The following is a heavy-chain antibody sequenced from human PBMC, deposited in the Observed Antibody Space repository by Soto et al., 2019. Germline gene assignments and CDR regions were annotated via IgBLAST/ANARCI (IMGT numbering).Heavy chain of an antibody. Sequence: QVQLVQSGAEVKKPGASVKVSCKASGYTFTSYDINWVRQATGQGLEWMGWMNPNTGNTDFAQKFQGRVTMTRNTSISTAYMELSSVRSEDTAVYYCARSGPDRYFSTTSCMVFDYWGQGTLVTVSS. J-gene: IGHJ4*02. V-gene: IGHV1-8*01. CDR1: GYTFTSYD. D-gene: IGHD2-2*01. CDR3: ARSGPDRYFSTTSCMVFDY. CDR2: MNPNTGNT.